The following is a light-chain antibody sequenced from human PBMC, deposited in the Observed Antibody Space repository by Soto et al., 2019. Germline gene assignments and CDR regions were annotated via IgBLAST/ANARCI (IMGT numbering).Light chain of an antibody. Sequence: EIVLTQSPATLSLSPGERATLSCRASQSVSSYLAWYQQKPGQAPRLLIYDASNRATGIPARFSGSGSGTVFTLTISSLDPEDFAVYYWQQRSNWLTFGGGTKVEIK. J-gene: IGKJ4*01. CDR1: QSVSSY. V-gene: IGKV3-11*01. CDR2: DAS. CDR3: QQRSNWLT.